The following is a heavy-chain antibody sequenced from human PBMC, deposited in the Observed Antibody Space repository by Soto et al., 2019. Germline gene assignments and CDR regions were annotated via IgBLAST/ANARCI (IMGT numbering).Heavy chain of an antibody. J-gene: IGHJ4*02. CDR2: ISGYDGYT. D-gene: IGHD5-12*01. CDR3: ARERLRFPVAY. CDR1: GYTFSDYG. V-gene: IGHV1-18*04. Sequence: QIQLVQSGDEVKKPGASVKVSCKTSGYTFSDYGVNWVRLAPGQGLEWMGWISGYDGYTKYVQKFQGRVTMTTDTSTRTAYMEVRSPGSDDTAVYYCARERLRFPVAYWSQGTLVTVSS.